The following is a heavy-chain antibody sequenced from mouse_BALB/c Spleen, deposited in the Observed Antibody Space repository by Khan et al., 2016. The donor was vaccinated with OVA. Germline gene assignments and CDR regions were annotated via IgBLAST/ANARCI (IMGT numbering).Heavy chain of an antibody. CDR3: ARGGKYDYYYAMDY. CDR2: INTNTGEP. V-gene: IGHV9-3*02. CDR1: GYTFTNYG. J-gene: IGHJ4*01. Sequence: QIQLVQSGPELKKPGETVKISYKTSGYTFTNYGVNWVKQAPGKGLKWMGWINTNTGEPTYAEDFKGRFAFSLETSASTAYLQINSLKNEDTATYFCARGGKYDYYYAMDYWGQGTSVTVSS. D-gene: IGHD2-1*01.